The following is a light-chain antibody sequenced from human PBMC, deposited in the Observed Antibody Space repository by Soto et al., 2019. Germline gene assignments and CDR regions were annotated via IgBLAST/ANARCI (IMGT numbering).Light chain of an antibody. CDR2: CAS. V-gene: IGKV3-15*01. Sequence: IVMTQSPVTLSVSPGERVTLSFRASETASTNLAWFQQKPGQTPGLLIFCASTMATGIPTRFNDSGSETEFTLTINSLQSEDIAVYYCHQYYKWPAYTFGQGTKLKI. CDR3: HQYYKWPAYT. J-gene: IGKJ2*01. CDR1: ETASTN.